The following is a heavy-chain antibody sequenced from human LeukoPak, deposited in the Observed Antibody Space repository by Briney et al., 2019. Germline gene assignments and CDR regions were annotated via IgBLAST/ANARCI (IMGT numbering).Heavy chain of an antibody. Sequence: GGSLRLSCAASGFTFSSYAMHWVRQAPGKGLEWVAVISYDGSNKYYADSVKGRFTISRDNSKNTLYLQMNSLRAEDTAVYCCARDDMSRDAFDIWGQGTMVTVSS. V-gene: IGHV3-30*01. CDR2: ISYDGSNK. D-gene: IGHD2-15*01. CDR1: GFTFSSYA. CDR3: ARDDMSRDAFDI. J-gene: IGHJ3*02.